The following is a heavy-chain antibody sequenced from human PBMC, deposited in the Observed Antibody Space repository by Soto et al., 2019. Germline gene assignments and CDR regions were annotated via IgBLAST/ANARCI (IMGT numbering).Heavy chain of an antibody. J-gene: IGHJ3*01. D-gene: IGHD6-19*01. CDR3: AKIHSGSSEDAFDV. CDR2: ISGSGGVT. CDR1: GFTFSSYA. V-gene: IGHV3-23*01. Sequence: EVQLLESGGGLVQPGGSQRLSCAASGFTFSSYAMSWVRQGPGKGLEWATLISGSGGVTDYADSVKGRFTVSRDNSKNTMYLELNSLTAGDTAIYYCAKIHSGSSEDAFDVWGQGTVVTVSS.